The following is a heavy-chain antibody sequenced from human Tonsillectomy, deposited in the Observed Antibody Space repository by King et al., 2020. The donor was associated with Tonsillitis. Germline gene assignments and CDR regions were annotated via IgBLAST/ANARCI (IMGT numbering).Heavy chain of an antibody. V-gene: IGHV4-61*02. CDR3: ARASRGYYDSSGYWNAFDI. CDR2: IYSSGST. D-gene: IGHD3-22*01. CDR1: GGSISSGSYY. J-gene: IGHJ3*02. Sequence: QLQESGPGLVKPSQTLSLTCTVSGGSISSGSYYWSWIRQPAGKGLEWIGRIYSSGSTNYNPSLKSRVTISVDTSKKQFSLKVSSVTATDTAVYYCARASRGYYDSSGYWNAFDIWGQGTMVTVSS.